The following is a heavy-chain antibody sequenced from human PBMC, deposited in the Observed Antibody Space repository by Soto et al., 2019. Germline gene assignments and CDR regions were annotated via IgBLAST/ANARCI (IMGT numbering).Heavy chain of an antibody. CDR3: ARAGGGLDY. D-gene: IGHD3-10*01. Sequence: EVQLVESGGGLVQPGESLRLSCAASGFTVSNYHMTWVRQAPGKGLEWVSAVYADGATSHADSVKDRFTVSRDNSRNTLNLQMSGPAAEDTAVYYCARAGGGLDYWGQGTLVTVSS. J-gene: IGHJ4*02. V-gene: IGHV3-66*01. CDR2: VYADGAT. CDR1: GFTVSNYH.